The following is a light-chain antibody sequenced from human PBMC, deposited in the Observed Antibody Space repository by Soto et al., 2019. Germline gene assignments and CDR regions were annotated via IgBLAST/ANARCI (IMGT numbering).Light chain of an antibody. J-gene: IGLJ3*02. V-gene: IGLV2-14*01. Sequence: QSVLTQPASVSGSTGQSITISCTGTSSDVGGYNYVSLYQQHPGKAPKLMIYEVSNRPSGVSNRFSGSKSGNTASLTISGLQAEGEDDYYCSSYTSSSTRVFGGGNKLTVL. CDR2: EVS. CDR1: SSDVGGYNY. CDR3: SSYTSSSTRV.